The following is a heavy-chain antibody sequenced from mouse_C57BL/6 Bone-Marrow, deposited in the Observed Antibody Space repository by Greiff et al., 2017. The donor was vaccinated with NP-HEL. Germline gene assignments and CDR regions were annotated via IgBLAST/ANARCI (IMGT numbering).Heavy chain of an antibody. CDR3: ARPYDYGSDYYAMDY. D-gene: IGHD1-1*01. Sequence: QVQLKQPGAELVKPGASVKMSCKASGYTFTSYWITWVKQRPGQGLEWIGDIYPGSGSTNYNEKFKSKATLTVDTSSSTAYMQLRSLTSEDSAVYYWARPYDYGSDYYAMDYWGQGTSVTVSA. J-gene: IGHJ4*01. CDR2: IYPGSGST. V-gene: IGHV1-55*01. CDR1: GYTFTSYW.